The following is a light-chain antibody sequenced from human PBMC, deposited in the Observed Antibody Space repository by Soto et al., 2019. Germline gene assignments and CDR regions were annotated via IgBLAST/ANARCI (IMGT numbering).Light chain of an antibody. CDR2: GAS. CDR1: QSVSSN. CDR3: QQYDDWRFT. V-gene: IGKV3-15*01. J-gene: IGKJ3*01. Sequence: EIVMTQSPATLSLSPGERASLSCRASQSVSSNLAWYQQIPGQAPRLLIYGASTRATGIPARFSGSGSETEFTLTISSLQSADFAVYYCQQYDDWRFTFGPGTKVNIK.